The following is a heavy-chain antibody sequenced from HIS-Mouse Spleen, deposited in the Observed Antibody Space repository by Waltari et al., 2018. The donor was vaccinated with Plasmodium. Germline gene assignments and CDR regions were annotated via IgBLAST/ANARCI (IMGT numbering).Heavy chain of an antibody. V-gene: IGHV3-7*01. CDR1: GFNFSSYW. J-gene: IGHJ2*01. CDR2: IKQDGSEK. CDR3: ASSWYWYFDL. Sequence: EVQLVESGGGLVQPGGSLRLSCAAYGFNFSSYWMSWVRQDPGKGLELVANIKQDGSEKYYLDSVKGRFTISRDNAKNSLYLQMNSLRAEDTAVYYCASSWYWYFDLWGRGTLVTVSS. D-gene: IGHD6-13*01.